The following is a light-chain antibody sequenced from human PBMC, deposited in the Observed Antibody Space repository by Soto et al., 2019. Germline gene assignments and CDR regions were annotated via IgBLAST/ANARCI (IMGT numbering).Light chain of an antibody. CDR2: EVR. CDR1: MRDVGAYNL. J-gene: IGLJ2*01. V-gene: IGLV2-14*01. CDR3: SSYTSKSSLI. Sequence: QSALTQPRSVSGSPGQSITISCAGTMRDVGAYNLVSWYQQHPGRAPQLIIYEVRNRPSGISFRFSGSKSANTASLTISGLQAEDEADYYCSSYTSKSSLIFGGGTKVTVL.